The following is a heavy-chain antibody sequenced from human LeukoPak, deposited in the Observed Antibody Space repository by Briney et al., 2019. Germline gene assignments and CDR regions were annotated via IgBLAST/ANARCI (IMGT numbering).Heavy chain of an antibody. CDR2: IYYSGST. Sequence: SETLSLTCTVSGGSISSSSYYWGWIRQPPGKGLEWIGSIYYSGSTYYNPSLKSRVTISVDTSRNQFSLKLGSVTAADTAVYYCARHVVGATPQYFQHWGQGTLVSVSS. D-gene: IGHD1-26*01. CDR3: ARHVVGATPQYFQH. V-gene: IGHV4-39*01. J-gene: IGHJ1*01. CDR1: GGSISSSSYY.